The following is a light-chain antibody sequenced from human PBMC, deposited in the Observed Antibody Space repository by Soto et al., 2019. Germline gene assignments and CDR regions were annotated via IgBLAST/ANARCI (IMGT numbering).Light chain of an antibody. J-gene: IGKJ2*01. CDR3: HQYDNWPPHT. V-gene: IGKV3-15*01. Sequence: EKVMTQSPATLSVSPGERATLFCRASLNIRSNLAWYQQKPGQAPRLLIFGASTRATGIPARFSGNGTGTEFTLTISSLQSEDFAVYYCHQYDNWPPHTFGQGTKLEMK. CDR1: LNIRSN. CDR2: GAS.